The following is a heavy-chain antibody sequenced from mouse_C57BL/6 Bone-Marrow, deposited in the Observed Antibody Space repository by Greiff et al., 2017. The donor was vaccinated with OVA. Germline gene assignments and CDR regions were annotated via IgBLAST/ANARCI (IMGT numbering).Heavy chain of an antibody. CDR1: GFTFSSYG. D-gene: IGHD2-3*01. Sequence: EVKLVESGGDLVKPGGSLKLSCAASGFTFSSYGMSWVRQTPDKRLEWVATISSGGSYTYYPDSVKGRFTISRDNAKNTLYLQMSSLKSEDKAMYCCARLYEEDWFAYWGQGTLVTVSA. CDR2: ISSGGSYT. V-gene: IGHV5-6*02. CDR3: ARLYEEDWFAY. J-gene: IGHJ3*01.